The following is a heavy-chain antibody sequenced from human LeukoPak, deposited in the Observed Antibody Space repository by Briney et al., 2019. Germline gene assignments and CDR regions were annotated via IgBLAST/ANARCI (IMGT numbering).Heavy chain of an antibody. CDR1: GGSFSGYY. CDR2: INHSGRT. V-gene: IGHV4-34*01. Sequence: SETLSLTCAVYGGSFSGYYWTWIRQPPGKELGWIGKINHSGRTNNNPSIKSRVTISVDTSKNPFSLNLTSVTAADTAVYYCARLYIGGYSRSTNYNWFDPWGQGTLVTVSS. D-gene: IGHD6-13*01. CDR3: ARLYIGGYSRSTNYNWFDP. J-gene: IGHJ5*02.